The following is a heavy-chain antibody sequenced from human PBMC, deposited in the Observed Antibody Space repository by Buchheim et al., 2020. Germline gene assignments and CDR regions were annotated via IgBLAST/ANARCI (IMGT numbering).Heavy chain of an antibody. CDR2: IIPIFGTA. V-gene: IGHV1-69*06. D-gene: IGHD3-22*01. CDR1: GGTFSIHA. CDR3: ARVFSGDPTAYYYTY. J-gene: IGHJ4*02. Sequence: QVQLVQSGAEVKKPGSSVKVSCKASGGTFSIHAISWVRQAPGQGLEWMGGIIPIFGTANYAQNFQGRVSITAEKSTSTAYMELNSLRSEDTAVYYCARVFSGDPTAYYYTYWGQGTL.